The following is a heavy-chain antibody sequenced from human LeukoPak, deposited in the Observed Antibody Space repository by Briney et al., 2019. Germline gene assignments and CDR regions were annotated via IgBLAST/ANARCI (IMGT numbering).Heavy chain of an antibody. CDR1: GYTFTSYD. D-gene: IGHD6-19*01. CDR2: MNPNSGNT. Sequence: GASVKVSCKASGYTFTSYDINWVRQATGQGLEWMGWMNPNSGNTGYAQKFQGRVTMTRNTSISTAYMELSSLRSKDTAVYYCARTMSSSGWYYFDYWGQGTLVTVSS. J-gene: IGHJ4*02. CDR3: ARTMSSSGWYYFDY. V-gene: IGHV1-8*01.